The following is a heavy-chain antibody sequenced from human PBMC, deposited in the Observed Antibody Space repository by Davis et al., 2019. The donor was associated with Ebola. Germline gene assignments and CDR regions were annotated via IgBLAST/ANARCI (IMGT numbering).Heavy chain of an antibody. CDR3: AGGGRNYFPY. Sequence: MPSETLSLTCTVSGGSISSYYWSWIPQPPGNGLEWIGYIYYSGSTNYTPSLKSRFTISVDTSKNQFSLKLSSVTAADTAVYYCAGGGRNYFPYLGQGTLVTVSS. J-gene: IGHJ4*02. V-gene: IGHV4-59*01. CDR1: GGSISSYY. CDR2: IYYSGST. D-gene: IGHD6-25*01.